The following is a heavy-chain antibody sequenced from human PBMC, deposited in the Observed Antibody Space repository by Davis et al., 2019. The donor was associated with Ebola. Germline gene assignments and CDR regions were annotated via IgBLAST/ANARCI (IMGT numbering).Heavy chain of an antibody. CDR2: VAYDGTDI. V-gene: IGHV3-30*03. Sequence: GESLKISCATSGFTFSSYGMHWVRQAPGKGLEWVAVVAYDGTDIYYADSVKGRFTISRDNSKNTLFLQMDSLRAEDTAVYYCAQQLGDYGGNALRYWGQGTLVTVSS. CDR1: GFTFSSYG. CDR3: AQQLGDYGGNALRY. D-gene: IGHD4-23*01. J-gene: IGHJ4*02.